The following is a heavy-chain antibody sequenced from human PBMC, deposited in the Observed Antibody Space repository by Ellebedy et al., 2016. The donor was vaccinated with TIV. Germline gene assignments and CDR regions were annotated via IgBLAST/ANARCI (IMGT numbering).Heavy chain of an antibody. V-gene: IGHV1-3*01. Sequence: ASVKVSCXTSGYTFTSYSINWVRQAPGQRPEWMGWLNAGSGNTMYAQTLQGRVTFSSDTSAATAYMELSRLTSEDTAVYYCMIVSVAVPYWGQGTPVAVSS. CDR2: LNAGSGNT. J-gene: IGHJ4*02. D-gene: IGHD6-19*01. CDR3: MIVSVAVPY. CDR1: GYTFTSYS.